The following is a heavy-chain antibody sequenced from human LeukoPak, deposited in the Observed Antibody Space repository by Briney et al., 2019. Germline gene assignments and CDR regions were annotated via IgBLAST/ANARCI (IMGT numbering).Heavy chain of an antibody. V-gene: IGHV1-18*01. CDR3: AREYCSSTSCYLDGMDV. CDR2: ISSYNGNT. J-gene: IGHJ6*02. Sequence: ASVKVSCKASGYTVTSYGISWVRQAPGQGLERMGWISSYNGNTNYAQKLQGRVTMTTDTSTSTAYMELRSLRSDDTAVYYCAREYCSSTSCYLDGMDVWGQGTTVTVSS. CDR1: GYTVTSYG. D-gene: IGHD2-2*01.